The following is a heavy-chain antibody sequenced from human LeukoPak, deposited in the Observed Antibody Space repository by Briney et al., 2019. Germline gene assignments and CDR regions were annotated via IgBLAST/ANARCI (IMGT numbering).Heavy chain of an antibody. Sequence: GASVKVSCKASGGTFSDYALNWVRQAPGQGLEWMGVFIPVLGTANSTQNFQDRVTITADISTNTVYMELSSLRSEDTAVYYCARGRYGSGSYYYYYYMDVWGKGTTVTISS. CDR1: GGTFSDYA. CDR2: FIPVLGTA. CDR3: ARGRYGSGSYYYYYYMDV. D-gene: IGHD3-10*01. J-gene: IGHJ6*03. V-gene: IGHV1-69*10.